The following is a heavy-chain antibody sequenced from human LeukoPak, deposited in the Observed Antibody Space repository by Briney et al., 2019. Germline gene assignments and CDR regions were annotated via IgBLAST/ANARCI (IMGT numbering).Heavy chain of an antibody. Sequence: GGSLRLSCAASGFTFSSYWMGWVRQAPGKRLEWVANMNIDGSEKYYANSAKGRFTISRDNARNSLYLQMNSLRAEDTAVYYCARTRITMIVGLASRFDYWGQGTLVTVSS. J-gene: IGHJ4*02. CDR1: GFTFSSYW. CDR2: MNIDGSEK. CDR3: ARTRITMIVGLASRFDY. V-gene: IGHV3-7*01. D-gene: IGHD3-22*01.